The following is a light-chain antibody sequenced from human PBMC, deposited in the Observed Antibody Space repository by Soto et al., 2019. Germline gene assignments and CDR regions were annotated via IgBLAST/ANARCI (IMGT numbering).Light chain of an antibody. V-gene: IGLV2-8*01. J-gene: IGLJ1*01. CDR1: SSDVGGYNS. CDR3: SFYAGSNNFYV. Sequence: QSARTQPPSASGSPGQSVTISCNGTSSDVGGYNSVSWYQQHPGKAPKLMIYEVSKRPAGVHDRFSGSKSVNTDSLNVSGLQAEDEADYYCSFYAGSNNFYVFGTGTKVTVL. CDR2: EVS.